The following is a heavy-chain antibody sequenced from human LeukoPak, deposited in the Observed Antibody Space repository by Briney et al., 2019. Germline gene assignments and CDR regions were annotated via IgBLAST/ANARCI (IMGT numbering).Heavy chain of an antibody. CDR1: GYSISSGYY. D-gene: IGHD3-22*01. CDR2: IYYSGST. V-gene: IGHV4-61*01. J-gene: IGHJ5*02. CDR3: ARGDYYDSADGGAIDP. Sequence: PSETLSLTCTVSGYSISSGYYWGWIRQPPGKGLEWIGYIYYSGSTNYNPSLKSRVTISVDTSKNQFSLKLSSVTAADTAVYYCARGDYYDSADGGAIDPWGQGTLVTVSS.